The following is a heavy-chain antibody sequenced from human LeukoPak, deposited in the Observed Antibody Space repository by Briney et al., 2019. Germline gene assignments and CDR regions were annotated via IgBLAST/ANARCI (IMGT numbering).Heavy chain of an antibody. Sequence: ASVKVSCKASGGTFSSYAISWVRQAPGQGLEWMGGIIPIFGTANYAQKFQGRVTITADESTSTDYMELSSLISEDTAVYYCARVLIPQDRYYYYMDIWGKGTTVTISS. D-gene: IGHD2-15*01. CDR2: IIPIFGTA. J-gene: IGHJ6*03. V-gene: IGHV1-69*13. CDR3: ARVLIPQDRYYYYMDI. CDR1: GGTFSSYA.